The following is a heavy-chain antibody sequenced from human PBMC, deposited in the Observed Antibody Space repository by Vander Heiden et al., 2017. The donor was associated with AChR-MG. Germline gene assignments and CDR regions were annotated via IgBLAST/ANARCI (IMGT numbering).Heavy chain of an antibody. Sequence: EVQLVESGGGLVKPGGSLRLSCAASGFTFSNAWMSWVRQAPGKGLEWVGRIKSKTDGGTTDYAAPVKGRFTISRDDSKNTLYLQMNSLKTEDTAVYYCTTRPLLWFGANWFDPWGQGTLVTVSS. CDR3: TTRPLLWFGANWFDP. CDR2: IKSKTDGGTT. CDR1: GFTFSNAW. D-gene: IGHD3-10*01. V-gene: IGHV3-15*01. J-gene: IGHJ5*02.